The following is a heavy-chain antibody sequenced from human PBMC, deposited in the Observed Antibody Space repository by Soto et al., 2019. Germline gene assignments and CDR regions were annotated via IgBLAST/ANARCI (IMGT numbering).Heavy chain of an antibody. CDR3: AQIPNYYQYDWFDP. Sequence: QITLKESGPTLVKPTQTLTLTCTFSGFSLTTRGVGVGWIRQPPGKALECLALIYWDDDTRYSPSLQSRLSITKDTSKSQVVLTMTNVDPVDTATYYCAQIPNYYQYDWFDPWGQGTLVSVSS. CDR2: IYWDDDT. J-gene: IGHJ5*02. V-gene: IGHV2-5*02. CDR1: GFSLTTRGVG. D-gene: IGHD3-16*01.